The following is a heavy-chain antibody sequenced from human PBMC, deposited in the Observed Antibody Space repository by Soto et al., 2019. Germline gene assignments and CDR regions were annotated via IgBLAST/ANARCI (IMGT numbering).Heavy chain of an antibody. V-gene: IGHV3-64*01. D-gene: IGHD2-21*02. CDR2: ISSLGDST. CDR1: GFMFNSYA. J-gene: IGHJ2*01. CDR3: ARRTAGWYFDL. Sequence: EVQLVESGGGLVQPGGSLRLSCAASGFMFNSYAMHWVRQAPGKGLEYVSAISSLGDSTFYANSVKDRFTISSDNSKNTLYLQMGSLRAENMAVYDCARRTAGWYFDLWGRGTLVTVSS.